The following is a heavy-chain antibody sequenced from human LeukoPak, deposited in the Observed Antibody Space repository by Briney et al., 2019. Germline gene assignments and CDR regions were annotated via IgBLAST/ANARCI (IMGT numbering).Heavy chain of an antibody. Sequence: KASETLSLTCAVYGGSFSGYYWSWIRQPPGKGLEWIGEINHSGSTNYNPSLKSRVTISVDTSKNQFSLKLSSVTAADTAVYYCARAKRTNIVAYRYYFDYWGQGTLVTVSS. D-gene: IGHD2-21*01. CDR3: ARAKRTNIVAYRYYFDY. CDR1: GGSFSGYY. CDR2: INHSGST. J-gene: IGHJ4*02. V-gene: IGHV4-34*01.